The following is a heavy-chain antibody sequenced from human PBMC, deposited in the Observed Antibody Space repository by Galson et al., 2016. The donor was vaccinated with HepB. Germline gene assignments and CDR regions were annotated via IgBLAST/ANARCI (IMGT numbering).Heavy chain of an antibody. J-gene: IGHJ3*02. Sequence: SLRLSCAASGFTFSSSSMNWVRQAPGKGLEWVSYISSGAIYYSDSVKGRFTISRDNAKNSLYLQMNSLRAEDTAVYYCATGNGHAFDIWGQGTMVTVSS. V-gene: IGHV3-48*04. D-gene: IGHD2-8*01. CDR1: GFTFSSSS. CDR2: ISSGAI. CDR3: ATGNGHAFDI.